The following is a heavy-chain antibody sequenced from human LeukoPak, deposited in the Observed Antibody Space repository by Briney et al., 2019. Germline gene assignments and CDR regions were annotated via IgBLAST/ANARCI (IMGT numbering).Heavy chain of an antibody. D-gene: IGHD1/OR15-1a*01. CDR2: ISHRGST. CDR1: GVSISSYY. Sequence: PSETLSLTCTVSGVSISSYYWSWIRQPPGKGLEWIGYISHRGSTNYNPSLNSRVTISLDTSKNQFSLKLSSVTAADTAVYKCARGSKWNTKWFDAWGQGTLVTVSS. CDR3: ARGSKWNTKWFDA. J-gene: IGHJ5*02. V-gene: IGHV4-59*01.